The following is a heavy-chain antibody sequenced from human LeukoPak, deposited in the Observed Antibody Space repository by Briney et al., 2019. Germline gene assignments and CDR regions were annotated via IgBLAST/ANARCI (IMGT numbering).Heavy chain of an antibody. J-gene: IGHJ4*02. CDR2: ISAYNGNT. CDR3: ATTVIRRVIVSPYFDY. V-gene: IGHV1-18*01. CDR1: GYTFTSYG. D-gene: IGHD3-16*02. Sequence: ASVKVSCKASGYTFTSYGISWVRQAPGQGLEWMGWISAYNGNTNYAQKLQGRVTMTTDTSTSTAYMELRSLRSDDTAVYYCATTVIRRVIVSPYFDYWGQGTLVTVSS.